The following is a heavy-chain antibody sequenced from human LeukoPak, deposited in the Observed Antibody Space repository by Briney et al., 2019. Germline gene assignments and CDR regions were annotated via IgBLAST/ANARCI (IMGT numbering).Heavy chain of an antibody. Sequence: SETLSLTCAVYGGSFSGYYWSWIRQPPGKGLEWIGEINHSGSTNYNPSLKSRVTISVDTSKNQFSLKLSSVTAADTAVYYCARHNGGSSSIRAWGQGTLVTVSS. V-gene: IGHV4-34*01. CDR1: GGSFSGYY. J-gene: IGHJ5*02. D-gene: IGHD3-16*01. CDR3: ARHNGGSSSIRA. CDR2: INHSGST.